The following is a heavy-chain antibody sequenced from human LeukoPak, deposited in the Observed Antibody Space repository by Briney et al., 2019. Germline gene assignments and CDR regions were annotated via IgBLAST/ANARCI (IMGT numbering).Heavy chain of an antibody. CDR3: AREEQELVRDYYMDV. J-gene: IGHJ6*03. CDR2: ISYDGSHT. D-gene: IGHD6-13*01. Sequence: PGGSLRLSCAASGFTFSSYAMSWVRQAPGKGLEWVALISYDGSHTYYADSMKGRFTISRDNSRNVLYLQMTSLSGDDSAVYYCAREEQELVRDYYMDVWGKGTTVTVSS. CDR1: GFTFSSYA. V-gene: IGHV3-30*01.